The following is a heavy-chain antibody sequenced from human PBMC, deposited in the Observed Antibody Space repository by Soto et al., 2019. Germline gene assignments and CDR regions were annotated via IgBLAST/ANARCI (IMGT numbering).Heavy chain of an antibody. CDR2: IIPIFGTA. CDR3: ARAADYGDFAFDI. V-gene: IGHV1-69*13. Sequence: ASVKVCCKASGGTFSNYAISWVRQEPGQGLEWMGGIIPIFGTAIYAQKFQGRVTITADESTSTAYMELSSLRSEDTAVYYCARAADYGDFAFDIWGQGTMVTVSS. J-gene: IGHJ3*02. CDR1: GGTFSNYA. D-gene: IGHD4-17*01.